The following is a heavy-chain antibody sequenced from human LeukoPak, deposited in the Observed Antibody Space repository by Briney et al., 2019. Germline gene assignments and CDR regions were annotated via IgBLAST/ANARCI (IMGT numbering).Heavy chain of an antibody. CDR3: ASTYSLYDAFDI. CDR1: GGSFSGYY. J-gene: IGHJ3*02. V-gene: IGHV4-34*01. Sequence: SETLSLTCAVYGGSFSGYYWSWIRQPPGKGLEWIGEINHSGSTNYNPSLKSRVAISVDTSENQFSLKLSSVTAADTAVYYCASTYSLYDAFDIWGQGTMVTVSS. D-gene: IGHD1-26*01. CDR2: INHSGST.